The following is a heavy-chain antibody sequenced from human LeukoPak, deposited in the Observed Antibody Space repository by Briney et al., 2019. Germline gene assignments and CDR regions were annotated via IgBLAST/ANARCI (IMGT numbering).Heavy chain of an antibody. CDR3: ARDVSGSLDY. V-gene: IGHV3-7*01. J-gene: IGHJ4*02. CDR1: GFTFNTYW. D-gene: IGHD1-26*01. Sequence: GGSLRLSCAASGFTFNTYWMAGVRRAPGKGLEWVANIKQDGSVKNYVDSVKGRFTISRDDATNSVYLQMNSLKTEDTAVYYCARDVSGSLDYWGKGTLVTVSA. CDR2: IKQDGSVK.